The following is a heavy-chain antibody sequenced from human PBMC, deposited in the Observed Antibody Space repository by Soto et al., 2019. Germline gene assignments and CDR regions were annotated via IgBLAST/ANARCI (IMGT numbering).Heavy chain of an antibody. Sequence: EVQLVESGGGLVKPGGSLRLSCAASGFHFSSYSMNWVRQAPWKGLAWVSSISSSRRYIYYADSVKGPFTITRDNAKNSLDLQMTSLRAEDTAVYYCARDMRGSEQVDLVSWVQGPLVTFSS. D-gene: IGHD6-6*01. CDR2: ISSSRRYI. CDR3: ARDMRGSEQVDLVS. J-gene: IGHJ4*02. CDR1: GFHFSSYS. V-gene: IGHV3-21*01.